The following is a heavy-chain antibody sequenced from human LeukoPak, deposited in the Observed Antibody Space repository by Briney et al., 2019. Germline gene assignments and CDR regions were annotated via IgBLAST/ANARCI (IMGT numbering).Heavy chain of an antibody. V-gene: IGHV3-7*01. CDR3: ARGPVYGGYDYVDY. CDR1: GFTFSTYW. CDR2: IKQDGREK. J-gene: IGHJ4*02. Sequence: GGSLRLSCAASGFTFSTYWMSWVRQAPGKGLEWVASIKQDGREKYYVDSVKGRFTISRDNAKNSLYLQMTSLRADDTAVYYCARGPVYGGYDYVDYWGQGTLVTVSS. D-gene: IGHD5-12*01.